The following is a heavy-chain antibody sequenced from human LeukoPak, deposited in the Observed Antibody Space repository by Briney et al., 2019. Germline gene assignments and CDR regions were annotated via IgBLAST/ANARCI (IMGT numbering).Heavy chain of an antibody. V-gene: IGHV4-31*03. J-gene: IGHJ6*03. CDR1: GGSISNSAYY. CDR3: AIVGNTFYYYMDV. D-gene: IGHD3-16*01. Sequence: SQTLSLTCTVSGGSISNSAYYWSWIRQHPGKGLECIGYIYYSGSTYYNPSLKSRLTMSVDTSKNQFSLKLSSVTAADTAVYYCAIVGNTFYYYMDVWGRGTTVTVS. CDR2: IYYSGST.